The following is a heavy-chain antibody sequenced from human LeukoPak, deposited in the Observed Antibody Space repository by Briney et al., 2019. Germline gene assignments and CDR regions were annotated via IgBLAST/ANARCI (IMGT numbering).Heavy chain of an antibody. Sequence: GGSLRLSCAASGFTFSGYAMSWVRQAPGKGLEWVSAISGSGSSTYYADSVKGRFTISRDNSKNTLYLQMNSLRAEDTAVYYCAKPSLIVGATVGFDYWGQGTLVTVSS. V-gene: IGHV3-23*01. CDR1: GFTFSGYA. CDR2: ISGSGSST. CDR3: AKPSLIVGATVGFDY. D-gene: IGHD1-26*01. J-gene: IGHJ4*02.